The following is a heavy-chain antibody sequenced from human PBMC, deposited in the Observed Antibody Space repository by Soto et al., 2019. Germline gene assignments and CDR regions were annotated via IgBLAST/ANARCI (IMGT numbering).Heavy chain of an antibody. CDR2: ITWNGANT. D-gene: IGHD3-16*01. CDR1: GFRFDEYN. V-gene: IGHV3-43*01. J-gene: IGHJ6*02. Sequence: GGSLRLSCAASGFRFDEYNMHWVRQAPGKGLEWLSLITWNGANTYYADSVKGRFTISRDGTTKSVSLQMTSLKREDTGLYYCARETLSYGSALDVWGQGTTVTVSS. CDR3: ARETLSYGSALDV.